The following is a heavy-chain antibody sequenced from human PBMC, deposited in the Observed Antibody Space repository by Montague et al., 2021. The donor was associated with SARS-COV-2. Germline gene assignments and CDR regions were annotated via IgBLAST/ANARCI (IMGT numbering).Heavy chain of an antibody. V-gene: IGHV4-39*01. CDR2: FYYNGIT. CDR1: GGPFSSTSFY. D-gene: IGHD6-6*01. CDR3: ARPRPGSPNNWFDT. Sequence: SETLSLTCSVSGGPFSSTSFYWGWIRQPPGKGLEWVANFYYNGITYYNPSLKSRVTLSVDPSTNQFFLKLTSVTAADTAVYHCARPRPGSPNNWFDTWGQGILVTASS. J-gene: IGHJ5*02.